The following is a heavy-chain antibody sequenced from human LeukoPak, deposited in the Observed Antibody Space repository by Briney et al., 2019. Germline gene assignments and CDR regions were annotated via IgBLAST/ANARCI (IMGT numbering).Heavy chain of an antibody. CDR3: AKDGGLRFLEWLPGDYFDY. CDR1: GFTVSSNY. V-gene: IGHV3-66*01. J-gene: IGHJ4*02. CDR2: IYTGGST. Sequence: GGSLRLSCAASGFTVSSNYMSWVRQAPGKGLEWVSVIYTGGSTYYADSVKGRFTISRDNSKNTLYLQMNSLRAEDTAVYYCAKDGGLRFLEWLPGDYFDYWGQGTLVTVSS. D-gene: IGHD3-3*01.